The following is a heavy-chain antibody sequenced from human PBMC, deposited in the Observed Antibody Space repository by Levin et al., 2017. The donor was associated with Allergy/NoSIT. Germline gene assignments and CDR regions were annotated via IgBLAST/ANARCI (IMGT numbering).Heavy chain of an antibody. J-gene: IGHJ4*02. CDR1: GFTFSSYE. D-gene: IGHD3-3*01. V-gene: IGHV3-48*03. CDR3: GRQLGNFWSGYNYFDY. Sequence: SLKISCAASGFTFSSYEMNWVRRAPGKGLEWVSYISSTGSTIYSADSVKGRFTISRDNAKNSLYLHMNSLRAEDTAVYYCGRQLGNFWSGYNYFDYWGQGTLVTVSS. CDR2: ISSTGSTI.